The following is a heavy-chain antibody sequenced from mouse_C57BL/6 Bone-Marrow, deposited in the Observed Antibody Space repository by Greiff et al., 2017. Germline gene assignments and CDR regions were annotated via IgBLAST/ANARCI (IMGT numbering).Heavy chain of an antibody. V-gene: IGHV1-7*01. J-gene: IGHJ4*01. CDR3: ARRRAYAMDY. CDR1: GYTFTSYW. CDR2: INPGSGDT. Sequence: QVQLQQSGAELAKPGASVKLSCKASGYTFTSYWMHWVKQRPGQGLEWIGYINPGSGDTKYNQKFKDKATLTADKSSSTAYMQLISLTYDDSAVSYCARRRAYAMDYWGQGTSVTVSS.